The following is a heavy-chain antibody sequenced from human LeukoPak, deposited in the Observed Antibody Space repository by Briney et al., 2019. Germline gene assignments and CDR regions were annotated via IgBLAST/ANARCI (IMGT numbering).Heavy chain of an antibody. D-gene: IGHD3-10*01. CDR3: AKDQGTGLGSYSWGYFDC. CDR1: GFTFSSYA. V-gene: IGHV3-23*01. J-gene: IGHJ4*02. CDR2: ISGSGGIT. Sequence: GGSLRLSCAASGFTFSSYAMSWVRQAPGKGLEWVSAISGSGGITYYADSVKGRFTISRDNSKNTLYLQMNSLRAEDTAVYYCAKDQGTGLGSYSWGYFDCWGQGTLVTVSS.